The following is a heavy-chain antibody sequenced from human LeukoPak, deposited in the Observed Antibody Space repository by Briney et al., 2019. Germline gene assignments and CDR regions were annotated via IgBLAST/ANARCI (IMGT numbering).Heavy chain of an antibody. CDR2: ITTSSVYK. CDR1: GFSFSTSN. J-gene: IGHJ4*02. CDR3: VRASSRSYPWGVFDL. Sequence: GGSLRLSCAASGFSFSTSNMNWVRQAPGKGLEWVSSITTSSVYKYYADSLKGRFTISRDNGKNSLFLQMNNLRTDDTAVYFCVRASSRSYPWGVFDLWGQGALVTVSS. D-gene: IGHD2-2*01. V-gene: IGHV3-21*06.